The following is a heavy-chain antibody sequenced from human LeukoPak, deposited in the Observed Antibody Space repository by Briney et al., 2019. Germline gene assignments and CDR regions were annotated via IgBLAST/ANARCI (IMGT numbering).Heavy chain of an antibody. D-gene: IGHD3-3*01. V-gene: IGHV1-18*01. Sequence: ASVKVSCKASGYTFTSYGISWVRQAPGQGLEWMGWISAYNGNTNYAQKLQGRVTMTTDTSTSTAYMELRSLRSDDTAVYYCARIGITIFGVVIISINGFDYWGQGTLVTVSS. J-gene: IGHJ4*02. CDR1: GYTFTSYG. CDR3: ARIGITIFGVVIISINGFDY. CDR2: ISAYNGNT.